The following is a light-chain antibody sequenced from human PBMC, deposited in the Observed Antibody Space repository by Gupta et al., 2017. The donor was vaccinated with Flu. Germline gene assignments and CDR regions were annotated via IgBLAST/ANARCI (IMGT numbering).Light chain of an antibody. CDR2: GAS. Sequence: APLSCRASQSVSSSYLAWYQQKPGQAPRLLIYGASSRATGIPDRFSGSGSGTDFTLTISRLEPEDFAVYYCQQYGSSPPWTFGQGTKVEIK. J-gene: IGKJ1*01. V-gene: IGKV3-20*01. CDR3: QQYGSSPPWT. CDR1: QSVSSSY.